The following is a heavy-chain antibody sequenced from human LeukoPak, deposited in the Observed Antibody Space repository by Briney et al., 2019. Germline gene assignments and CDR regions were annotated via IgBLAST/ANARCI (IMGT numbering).Heavy chain of an antibody. CDR1: GFTFSRYS. D-gene: IGHD4-11*01. V-gene: IGHV3-21*01. Sequence: GGSLRLSCAASGFTFSRYSMNWVRQAPGKGLEWVSSISTSSSYIYHADSVKGRFTISRDNAKNSLSLQMNSLRVEDTAVYYCARGHSNYGDYFDYWGQGTLVTVSS. CDR3: ARGHSNYGDYFDY. J-gene: IGHJ4*02. CDR2: ISTSSSYI.